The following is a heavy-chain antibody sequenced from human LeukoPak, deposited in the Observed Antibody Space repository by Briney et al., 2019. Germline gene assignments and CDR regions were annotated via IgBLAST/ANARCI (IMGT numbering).Heavy chain of an antibody. V-gene: IGHV3-23*01. CDR2: ISGSGGST. Sequence: GGSLRLSCAASGFTFSSYAMSWVRQAPGKGLEWVSAISGSGGSTYYADSVKGRFTISRDNSKNTLYLQMNSLRAEDTAVYYCAREEAGYSSGDYYYYGMGVWGQGTTVTVSS. CDR3: AREEAGYSSGDYYYYGMGV. D-gene: IGHD3-9*01. J-gene: IGHJ6*02. CDR1: GFTFSSYA.